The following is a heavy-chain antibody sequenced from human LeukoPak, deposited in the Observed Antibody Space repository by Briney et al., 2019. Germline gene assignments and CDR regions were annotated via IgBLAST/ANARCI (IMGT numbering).Heavy chain of an antibody. D-gene: IGHD1-1*01. J-gene: IGHJ4*02. Sequence: KTGGSLRLSCAASGFTFSRFTMNWVRQAPGKGLEWVSSITSSSSYIYYADSVKGRFSISRDNAKNSLYLQMNSLRAEGTAVYYCAEGTAGWGQGTLVSVSS. CDR1: GFTFSRFT. V-gene: IGHV3-21*01. CDR3: AEGTAG. CDR2: ITSSSSYI.